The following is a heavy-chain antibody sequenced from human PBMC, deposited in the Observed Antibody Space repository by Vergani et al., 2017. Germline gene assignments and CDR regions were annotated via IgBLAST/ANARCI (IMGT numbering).Heavy chain of an antibody. J-gene: IGHJ4*02. CDR3: ARGNYYRNRGRVFDY. Sequence: QVQLQESGPGLVKPSQTLSLTCTVSGDSINSGGYYWTWLRQHPGKGLEWIGYMYYSGSTYYNPSLKSRVTISADTSKNQFSLKMTSVTAADTAVYFCARGNYYRNRGRVFDYGGQGTLVTVSS. CDR1: GDSINSGGYY. CDR2: MYYSGST. V-gene: IGHV4-31*03. D-gene: IGHD4-11*01.